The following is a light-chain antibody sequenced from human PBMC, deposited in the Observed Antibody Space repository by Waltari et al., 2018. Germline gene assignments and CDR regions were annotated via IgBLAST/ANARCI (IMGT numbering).Light chain of an antibody. Sequence: DIQVTQSPSSLSASVGDRVIITCRTSQTITNYLNWYQQKPGKAPQLLIYAASNLQSGVPSGFSGSGSGTDFTLTISSLQPDDFATYFCQQTYSVPLTFGGGTRVEIK. CDR2: AAS. CDR1: QTITNY. J-gene: IGKJ4*01. CDR3: QQTYSVPLT. V-gene: IGKV1-39*01.